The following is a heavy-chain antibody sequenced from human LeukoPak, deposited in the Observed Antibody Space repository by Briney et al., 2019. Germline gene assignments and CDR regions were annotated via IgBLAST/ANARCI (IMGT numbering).Heavy chain of an antibody. CDR2: MNPNSGNT. Sequence: GASVKVSCKASGYTFTSYDINWVRQATGQGLEWMGWMNPNSGNTGYAQKFQGRVTMTRNTSISTAYMELSSLRSEDTAVYYCAREGQVVVAATDAFDIWGQGTMVTVSS. V-gene: IGHV1-8*01. D-gene: IGHD2-15*01. CDR1: GYTFTSYD. CDR3: AREGQVVVAATDAFDI. J-gene: IGHJ3*02.